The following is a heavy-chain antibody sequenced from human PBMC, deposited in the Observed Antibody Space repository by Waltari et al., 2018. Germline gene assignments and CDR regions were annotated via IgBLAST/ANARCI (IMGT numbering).Heavy chain of an antibody. Sequence: QVQLQESDPGLVKPSQTLSLTCTVSGGSISSGSYYWSWIRQPAGNGLEWIGYIYTSGSTNDNPSLKSRVTISVDTSKNQFSLKLSSVTAADTAVYYWARVELGTLDYWGQGTLVTVSS. V-gene: IGHV4-61*09. CDR3: ARVELGTLDY. CDR2: IYTSGST. J-gene: IGHJ4*02. D-gene: IGHD1-7*01. CDR1: GGSISSGSYY.